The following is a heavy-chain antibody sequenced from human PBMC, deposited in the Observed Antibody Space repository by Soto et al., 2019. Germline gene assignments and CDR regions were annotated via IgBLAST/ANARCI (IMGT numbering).Heavy chain of an antibody. CDR3: ARDRNRYDILTGYYKGLDY. CDR2: ISYDGSNK. Sequence: PGGSLRLSCAASGFTFSSYAMHWVRQAPGKGLEWVAVISYDGSNKYYADSVKGRFTISRDNSKNTLYLQMNSLRAEDTAVYYCARDRNRYDILTGYYKGLDYWGQGTLVTVS. D-gene: IGHD3-9*01. J-gene: IGHJ4*02. V-gene: IGHV3-30-3*01. CDR1: GFTFSSYA.